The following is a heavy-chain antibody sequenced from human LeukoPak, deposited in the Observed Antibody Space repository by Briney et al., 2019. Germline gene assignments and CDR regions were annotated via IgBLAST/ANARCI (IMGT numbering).Heavy chain of an antibody. Sequence: ASVKVSCKASGYTFTSYAMNWVRQAPGQGLEWMGWINTNTGNPTYAQGFTGRFVFSLDTSVSTAYLQISSLKAEDTAVYYCARRIAVAGTAHFDYWGQGTLVTVSS. CDR3: ARRIAVAGTAHFDY. CDR1: GYTFTSYA. CDR2: INTNTGNP. D-gene: IGHD6-19*01. J-gene: IGHJ4*02. V-gene: IGHV7-4-1*02.